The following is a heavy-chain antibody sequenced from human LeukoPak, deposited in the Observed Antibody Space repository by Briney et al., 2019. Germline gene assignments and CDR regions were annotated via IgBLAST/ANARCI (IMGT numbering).Heavy chain of an antibody. J-gene: IGHJ4*02. CDR1: GFTFSSYG. D-gene: IGHD6-13*01. CDR2: IRYDGSNK. CDR3: AKDRGGVPIAAAQIFDY. V-gene: IGHV3-30*02. Sequence: GGSLRLSCAASGFTFSSYGMHWVRQAPGKGLEWVAFIRYDGSNKYYADSVKGRFTISRDNSKNTLYLQMNSLRAEDTAVYYCAKDRGGVPIAAAQIFDYWGQGTLVTVSS.